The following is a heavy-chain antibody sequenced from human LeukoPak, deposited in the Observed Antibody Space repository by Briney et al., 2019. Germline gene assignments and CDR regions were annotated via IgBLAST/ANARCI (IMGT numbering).Heavy chain of an antibody. CDR2: IIPIFGTA. CDR3: ARACDLGYCSGGRGVDWFDP. J-gene: IGHJ5*02. D-gene: IGHD2-15*01. V-gene: IGHV1-69*13. CDR1: GGTFSSYA. Sequence: GASVKVSFKASGGTFSSYAISWVRQAPGQGLEWMGGIIPIFGTANYAQKFQGRVTITADESTSTAYMELSSLRSEDTAVYYCARACDLGYCSGGRGVDWFDPWGQGTLVTVSS.